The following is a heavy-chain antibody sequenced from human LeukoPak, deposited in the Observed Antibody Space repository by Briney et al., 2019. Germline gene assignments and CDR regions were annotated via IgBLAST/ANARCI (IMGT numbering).Heavy chain of an antibody. Sequence: PSETLSLTCTVSGGSISSSSYYWGWIRQPPGKGLEWIGEMYHSGSINYNPSLKSRVTISVDISKNQFSLRLNSVTAADTAVYYCARDLGSAQPGFWGQGTLVTVSS. D-gene: IGHD6-25*01. J-gene: IGHJ4*02. CDR2: MYHSGSI. CDR3: ARDLGSAQPGF. CDR1: GGSISSSSYY. V-gene: IGHV4-39*07.